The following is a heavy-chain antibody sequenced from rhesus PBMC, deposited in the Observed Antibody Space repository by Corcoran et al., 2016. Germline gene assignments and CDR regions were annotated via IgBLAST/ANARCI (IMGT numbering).Heavy chain of an antibody. V-gene: IGHV3-115*02. CDR3: ARHQRQRLGGLDS. D-gene: IGHD6-31*01. CDR2: IGGESSYP. Sequence: EVQLAESGGGLVQPGGSLRLSCAASGFTVSGSEMPWVPQSTGKWLESFSVIGGESSYPHSEDSVKGRFTISRDNAKNSLSLQMNSLRAEDTAVYYCARHQRQRLGGLDSWGQGVVVTVSS. CDR1: GFTVSGSE. J-gene: IGHJ6*01.